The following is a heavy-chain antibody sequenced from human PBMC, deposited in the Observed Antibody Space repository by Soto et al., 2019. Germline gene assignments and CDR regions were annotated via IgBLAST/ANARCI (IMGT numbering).Heavy chain of an antibody. Sequence: QVRLVQSGAEVKTPGASVKVSCKASGYIFTNYYIHWVRQAPGQGLAWMAIINPNGGRTNCAQEFQGRITLTRDTSTSTVYMDLSSLTSEDTAVYYCALGLYSGDKWGQGTLVTVSS. CDR1: GYIFTNYY. CDR3: ALGLYSGDK. CDR2: INPNGGRT. V-gene: IGHV1-46*01. J-gene: IGHJ4*02. D-gene: IGHD2-21*01.